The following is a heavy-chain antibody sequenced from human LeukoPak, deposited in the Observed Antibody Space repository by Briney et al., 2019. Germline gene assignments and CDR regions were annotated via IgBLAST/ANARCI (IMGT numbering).Heavy chain of an antibody. CDR3: AREVRYYETNGYAVPGPKWFDP. V-gene: IGHV1-2*02. D-gene: IGHD3-22*01. CDR2: INPSIGVT. J-gene: IGHJ5*02. Sequence: ASVKVSCKASGYTFTGYYIHWVRQAPGQGLEWMRWINPSIGVTNYAQKFQGRVTMTRDTSISTAYMDLSRLRSDDTAVYYCAREVRYYETNGYAVPGPKWFDPWGQGTPVTVSS. CDR1: GYTFTGYY.